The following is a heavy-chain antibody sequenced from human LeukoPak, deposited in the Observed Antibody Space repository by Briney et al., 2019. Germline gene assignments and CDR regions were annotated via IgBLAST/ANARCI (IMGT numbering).Heavy chain of an antibody. Sequence: GGSLRLSCAPSGFTFSNYCMGWVRQAPGKGLEWVANIRQDGNEKYYVDSVKGRFTIFRDNAKNSLYLQMNSLRAEDTAVYYCARAVAAPDYYFDYWGQGTLVTVSS. J-gene: IGHJ4*02. D-gene: IGHD6-19*01. V-gene: IGHV3-7*01. CDR3: ARAVAAPDYYFDY. CDR2: IRQDGNEK. CDR1: GFTFSNYC.